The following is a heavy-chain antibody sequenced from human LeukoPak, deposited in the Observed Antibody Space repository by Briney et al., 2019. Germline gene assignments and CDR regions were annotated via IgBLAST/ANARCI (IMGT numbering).Heavy chain of an antibody. CDR2: IKQDGSEK. CDR3: ARDWLWYYYDSSGSQRADAFDI. D-gene: IGHD3-22*01. Sequence: GGSLRLSCAASGFTFSSYWMSWVRQAPGKGLEWVANIKQDGSEKYYVDSVKGRFTISRDDAKNSLYLQMNSLRAEDTAVYYCARDWLWYYYDSSGSQRADAFDIWGQGTMVTVSS. J-gene: IGHJ3*02. CDR1: GFTFSSYW. V-gene: IGHV3-7*01.